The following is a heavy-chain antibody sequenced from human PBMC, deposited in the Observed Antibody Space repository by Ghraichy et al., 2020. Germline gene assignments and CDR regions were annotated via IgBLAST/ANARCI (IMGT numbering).Heavy chain of an antibody. J-gene: IGHJ5*02. CDR3: ARAVGGYNLDR. D-gene: IGHD5-24*01. V-gene: IGHV3-74*01. Sequence: GGSLRLSCAASGFTFISYWMDWVRQAPGKGLMWVSRINSDGTTTRYADSVKGRFTISRDNAKNTLYRQMNSLRAEDTAVYYCARAVGGYNLDRWGQGTLVTVSS. CDR1: GFTFISYW. CDR2: INSDGTTT.